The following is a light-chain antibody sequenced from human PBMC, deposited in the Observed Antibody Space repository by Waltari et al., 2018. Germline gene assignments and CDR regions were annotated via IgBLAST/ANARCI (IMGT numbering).Light chain of an antibody. CDR3: SSFTTIGTLVV. CDR1: SSDGGGYNH. Sequence: QSALTQPASVSGSPGQSITISCPGTSSDGGGYNHVSWYQQPPGKAPTLLISQVTNRPSGVSNRFSGSKSGNTASLTISGLQAEDEAEYYCSSFTTIGTLVVFGGGTKLTVL. CDR2: QVT. J-gene: IGLJ2*01. V-gene: IGLV2-14*01.